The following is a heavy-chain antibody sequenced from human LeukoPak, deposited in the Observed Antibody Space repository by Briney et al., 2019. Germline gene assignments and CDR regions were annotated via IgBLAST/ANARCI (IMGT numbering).Heavy chain of an antibody. CDR2: MNPNSGNT. V-gene: IGHV1-8*03. Sequence: ASVKVSCKASGYTFTSYDINWVRQATGPGLEWMGWMNPNSGNTGYAQKFQGRVTITRNTSMSTAYMELSSLRSEDTAVYYCARGLSYWNLDYWGQGTLVTVSS. J-gene: IGHJ4*02. D-gene: IGHD3-10*01. CDR1: GYTFTSYD. CDR3: ARGLSYWNLDY.